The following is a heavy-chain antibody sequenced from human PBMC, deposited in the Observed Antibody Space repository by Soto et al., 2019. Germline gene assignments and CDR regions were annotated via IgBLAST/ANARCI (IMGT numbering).Heavy chain of an antibody. V-gene: IGHV3-21*01. D-gene: IGHD3-22*01. CDR3: ARGGYGTSGYP. J-gene: IGHJ5*02. CDR1: RFTFSNYS. Sequence: SLRLSCAASRFTFSNYSMNWVRQAPGKGLEWVSSISSTSSHTYYADSVKGRFTISRDNAKSSLYLQMDSLRADDTAVYYCARGGYGTSGYPWGQGPLVTVSS. CDR2: ISSTSSHT.